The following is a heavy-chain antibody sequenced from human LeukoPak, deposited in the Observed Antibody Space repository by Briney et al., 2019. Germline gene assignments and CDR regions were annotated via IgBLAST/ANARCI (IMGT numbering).Heavy chain of an antibody. J-gene: IGHJ4*01. V-gene: IGHV4-39*07. Sequence: PSETLSLTCTVSSGSISSSSYYWGWIRQPPGKGLEWIGSIYYSGSTYYNPSLKSRVTISVDTSKNQVSLKLSSVTAADTAVYYCARSDIWGSYRFLDYWGQGILVTVSS. CDR3: ARSDIWGSYRFLDY. CDR1: SGSISSSSYY. D-gene: IGHD3-16*02. CDR2: IYYSGST.